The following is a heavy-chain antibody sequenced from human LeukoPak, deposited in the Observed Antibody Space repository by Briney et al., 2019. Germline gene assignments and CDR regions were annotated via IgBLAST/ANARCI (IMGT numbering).Heavy chain of an antibody. J-gene: IGHJ4*02. V-gene: IGHV4-34*01. CDR3: ASGPGTSVIRGVSPKY. Sequence: PSETLSLTCAVYGGSFSGYFCWIRQSPGKGLEWIGEINHRGVTNCRPSLGGRVSIFTDRSLNQFSLRLTSVTAADTGTYYCASGPGTSVIRGVSPKYWGQGTPVTVSS. D-gene: IGHD3-10*01. CDR1: GGSFSGYF. CDR2: INHRGVT.